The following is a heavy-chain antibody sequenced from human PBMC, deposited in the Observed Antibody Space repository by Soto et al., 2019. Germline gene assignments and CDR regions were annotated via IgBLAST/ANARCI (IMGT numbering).Heavy chain of an antibody. Sequence: QVQLVQSGAEVKKPGASVKVSCKASGYTFANYFMNWVRQTPGQGLEWMGIIDPSAGSITYAQKFQGRVTMSRDTSTSTVYMELSSLRSEDTAMYYCAVGYSYVPGGFDYWGQGTLGTGSS. D-gene: IGHD5-18*01. CDR2: IDPSAGSI. J-gene: IGHJ4*02. CDR3: AVGYSYVPGGFDY. V-gene: IGHV1-46*01. CDR1: GYTFANYF.